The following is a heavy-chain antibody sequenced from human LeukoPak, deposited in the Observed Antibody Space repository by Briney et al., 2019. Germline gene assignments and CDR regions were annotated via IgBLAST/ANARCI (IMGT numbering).Heavy chain of an antibody. V-gene: IGHV4-61*02. Sequence: SETLSLTCTVSGGSISSGSYYWSWIRQPAGKGLEWIGRIYTSGSTNYDPSLKSRVTISVDTSKNQFSLKLNSVTAADTAVYYCARHNGAWGFWWGQGTLVTVSS. CDR2: IYTSGST. D-gene: IGHD2-8*01. CDR3: ARHNGAWGFW. CDR1: GGSISSGSYY. J-gene: IGHJ4*02.